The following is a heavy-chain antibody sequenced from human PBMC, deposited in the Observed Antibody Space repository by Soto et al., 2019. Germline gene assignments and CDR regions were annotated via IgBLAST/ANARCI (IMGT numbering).Heavy chain of an antibody. D-gene: IGHD1-1*01. V-gene: IGHV1-2*02. CDR2: IKSNSGGT. CDR3: ASEELNWNDYYYYGMDV. J-gene: IGHJ6*02. CDR1: RNSFIDYY. Sequence: QVELVQSGAEVRKPGASVKVSCKASRNSFIDYYIHWVRQAPGQGLEWMGWIKSNSGGTKYAQRFQGRVTMTRDASISTICGELSRLKSQDMAVYYCASEELNWNDYYYYGMDVWGPGTRVIVSS.